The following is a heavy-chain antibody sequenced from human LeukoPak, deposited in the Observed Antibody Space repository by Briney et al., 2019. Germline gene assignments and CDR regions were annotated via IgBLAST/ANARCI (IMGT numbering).Heavy chain of an antibody. CDR2: ISTYNGNT. CDR1: GYTFTSYG. D-gene: IGHD1-1*01. Sequence: ASVKVSCKASGYTFTSYGISWVRQAPGQGLEGMGWISTYNGNTSYAQKLQGRVTMTTEISTSTAYMELRSLRSDDTAVYYCARDQLSRGVWFDPWGQGTLVTVSS. V-gene: IGHV1-18*01. J-gene: IGHJ5*02. CDR3: ARDQLSRGVWFDP.